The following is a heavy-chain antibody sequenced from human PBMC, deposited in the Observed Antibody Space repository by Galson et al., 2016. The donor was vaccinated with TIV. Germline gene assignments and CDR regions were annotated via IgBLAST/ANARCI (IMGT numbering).Heavy chain of an antibody. J-gene: IGHJ4*02. Sequence: SVKVSCKASGYTFTAYYVHWIRQAPGQGLEWMGWIYPNSGSAIPAPKFEGRVNMTRDTSINAAYMELTSLTSDDTAVYFCATIEGGCGSFWGQGTLGTVSS. CDR2: IYPNSGSA. CDR3: ATIEGGCGSF. CDR1: GYTFTAYY. D-gene: IGHD3-10*01. V-gene: IGHV1-2*02.